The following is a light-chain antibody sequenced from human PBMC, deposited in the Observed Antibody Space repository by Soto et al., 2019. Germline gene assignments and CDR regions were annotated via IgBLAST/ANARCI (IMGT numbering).Light chain of an antibody. CDR3: RSYTSTSTYV. V-gene: IGLV2-14*01. Sequence: QSALTQPASVSGSPGQSITISCTGTSSDVGGYKYVSWYQQHPGKAPKLMIYEVSNRPSGVSNRFSGSKSGNTASLTISGLQAEDEADYYCRSYTSTSTYVFGTGTKLTVL. CDR1: SSDVGGYKY. J-gene: IGLJ1*01. CDR2: EVS.